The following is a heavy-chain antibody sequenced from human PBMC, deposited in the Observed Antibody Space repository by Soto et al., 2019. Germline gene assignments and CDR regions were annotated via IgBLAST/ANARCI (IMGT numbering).Heavy chain of an antibody. CDR2: IWYDGSNK. V-gene: IGHV3-33*01. D-gene: IGHD3-10*01. J-gene: IGHJ3*02. CDR3: ARDPLWFGELSESFVRAFDI. CDR1: GFPFSSYG. Sequence: GGSLRLSCAASGFPFSSYGMHWVRQAPGKGLEWVAVIWYDGSNKYYADSVKGRFTISRDNSKNTLYLQMNSLRAEDTAVYYCARDPLWFGELSESFVRAFDIWGQGTMVTVSS.